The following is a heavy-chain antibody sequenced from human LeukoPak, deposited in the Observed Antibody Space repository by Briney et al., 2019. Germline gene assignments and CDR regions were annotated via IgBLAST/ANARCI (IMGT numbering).Heavy chain of an antibody. J-gene: IGHJ4*02. D-gene: IGHD5-18*01. V-gene: IGHV3-30*01. CDR1: GFTFTNAG. Sequence: GGSLRLSCAASGFTFTNAGIHGVGLAAGKGLEWVSFISHDGTNKYYSDSVAGRFTASRLNSQNTVHLQMTDLRPDDTATYYCASEDVDTGDFWGQGTLVSVSS. CDR2: ISHDGTNK. CDR3: ASEDVDTGDF.